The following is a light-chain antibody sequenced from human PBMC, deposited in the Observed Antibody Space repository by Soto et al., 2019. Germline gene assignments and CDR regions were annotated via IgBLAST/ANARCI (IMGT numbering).Light chain of an antibody. CDR3: QQRSNWPPRT. V-gene: IGKV3-11*01. CDR2: DAS. J-gene: IGKJ1*01. CDR1: QSVSSY. Sequence: ERVLTQSPATLSLSPGERATLSCRASQSVSSYLAWYQQKPGQAPRLLIYDASNRATGIPARFSGSGSGTDFTITISSLEPEDVAVYYCQQRSNWPPRTFGQGTKVDIK.